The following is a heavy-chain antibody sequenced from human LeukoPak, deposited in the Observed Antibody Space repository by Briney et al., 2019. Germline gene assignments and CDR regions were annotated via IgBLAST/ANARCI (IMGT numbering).Heavy chain of an antibody. CDR2: LRGNGDT. J-gene: IGHJ4*02. D-gene: IGHD1-1*01. CDR1: GFSFSTYA. V-gene: IGHV3-23*01. CDR3: AKANWVSNADAVF. Sequence: GGSLRLSCAASGFSFSTYALSWVREAPARGLEWVSSLRGNGDTFYADSVKGRFTLSGDDSRNTVYLQLNNLRVEDTAVYFCAKANWVSNADAVFWGQGTVVTVSS.